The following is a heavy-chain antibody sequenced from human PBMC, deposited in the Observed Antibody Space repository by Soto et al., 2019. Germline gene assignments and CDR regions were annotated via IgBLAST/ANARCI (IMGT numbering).Heavy chain of an antibody. V-gene: IGHV4-34*01. Sequence: SETLSLTCAVYGGSFSGYYWGGIRQPPGKGLEWIGEINHSGSTNYNPSLKSRVTISVDTSKNQFSLKLSSVTAADTAVYYCARVNYYDSSGLFYYYYGMDVWGQGTTVTVSS. CDR1: GGSFSGYY. D-gene: IGHD3-22*01. CDR3: ARVNYYDSSGLFYYYYGMDV. J-gene: IGHJ6*02. CDR2: INHSGST.